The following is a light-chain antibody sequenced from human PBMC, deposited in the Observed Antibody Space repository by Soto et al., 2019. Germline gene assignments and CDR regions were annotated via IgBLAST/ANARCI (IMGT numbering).Light chain of an antibody. Sequence: EIVMTQSPATLSVSLGERATLSCKASQSVSSNLAWYKQKPGQPPSLLIYGASARATGIPARFSGSGSGTEFTLTISSLQSEDFAVYHCQHYNNWPFTFGQGTKLEIK. CDR2: GAS. V-gene: IGKV3-15*01. J-gene: IGKJ2*01. CDR3: QHYNNWPFT. CDR1: QSVSSN.